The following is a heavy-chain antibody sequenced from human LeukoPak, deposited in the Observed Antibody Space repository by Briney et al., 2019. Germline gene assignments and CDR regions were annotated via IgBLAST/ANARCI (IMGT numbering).Heavy chain of an antibody. Sequence: SVKVSCKASGGTFSSYAIDWVRQAPGQGLEWMGRIIPNLDIGNYAQKFQGRVTITADRPTSTAYMELSSLRSDDTAVYYCARDRDYYDSSGSRAAARGYYYYGMDVWGQGTTVTVSS. CDR2: IIPNLDIG. D-gene: IGHD3-22*01. J-gene: IGHJ6*02. CDR1: GGTFSSYA. V-gene: IGHV1-69*04. CDR3: ARDRDYYDSSGSRAAARGYYYYGMDV.